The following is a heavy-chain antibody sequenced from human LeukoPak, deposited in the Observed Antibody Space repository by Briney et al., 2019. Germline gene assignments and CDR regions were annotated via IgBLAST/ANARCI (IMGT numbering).Heavy chain of an antibody. CDR3: AKGYYGSGSSGWFDY. CDR2: ISGSGDRT. J-gene: IGHJ4*02. D-gene: IGHD3-10*01. V-gene: IGHV3-23*01. Sequence: GGSLRLSCAASRFTFSSSAMNWVRQAPGKGLEWVSTISGSGDRTYYADSVKGRFTISRDNSKNTLFLQMNSLRAEDTAVYYCAKGYYGSGSSGWFDYWGQGTLVTVSS. CDR1: RFTFSSSA.